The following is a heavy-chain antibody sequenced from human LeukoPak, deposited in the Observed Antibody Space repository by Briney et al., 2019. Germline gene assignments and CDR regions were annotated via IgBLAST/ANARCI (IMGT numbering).Heavy chain of an antibody. CDR1: VYTFTIYD. Sequence: ASVKVSSKASVYTFTIYDINWVRQAPGQGLEWMGWMNPNSGNTGYAQKFQGRVTITRNTSISTAYMELSSLRSEDTAVYYCASRPSGSYLDDAFDIWGQGTMVTVSS. V-gene: IGHV1-8*03. J-gene: IGHJ3*02. CDR2: MNPNSGNT. CDR3: ASRPSGSYLDDAFDI. D-gene: IGHD1-26*01.